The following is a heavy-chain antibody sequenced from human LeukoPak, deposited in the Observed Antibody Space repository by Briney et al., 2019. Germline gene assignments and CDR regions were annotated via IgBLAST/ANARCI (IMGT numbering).Heavy chain of an antibody. D-gene: IGHD6-19*01. CDR2: ISYDGSNK. J-gene: IGHJ4*02. CDR1: GFTFSSYA. V-gene: IGHV3-30-3*01. CDR3: ARDRLIAVAGLFDY. Sequence: GGSLRLSCAASGFTFSSYAMHWFRQAPGKGLEWVAVISYDGSNKYYADSVKGRFTISRDNSKNTLYLQMNSLRAEDTAVYYCARDRLIAVAGLFDYWGQGTLVTVSS.